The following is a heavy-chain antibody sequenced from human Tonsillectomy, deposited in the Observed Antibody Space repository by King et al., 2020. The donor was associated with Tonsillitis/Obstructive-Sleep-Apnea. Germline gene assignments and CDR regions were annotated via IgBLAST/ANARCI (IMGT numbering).Heavy chain of an antibody. J-gene: IGHJ4*02. Sequence: QLVQSGAEVKKPGASVKVNCKASGYTFTMYGISWVRQAPGQGLEWMGWISPYNGNTEYAQRLQGRVTMTTDTSTSTAYLELRSLRSDDTAVYFCARPGYYESYQTLDYWGQGTLVTVSS. CDR1: GYTFTMYG. V-gene: IGHV1-18*01. CDR3: ARPGYYESYQTLDY. CDR2: ISPYNGNT. D-gene: IGHD3-3*01.